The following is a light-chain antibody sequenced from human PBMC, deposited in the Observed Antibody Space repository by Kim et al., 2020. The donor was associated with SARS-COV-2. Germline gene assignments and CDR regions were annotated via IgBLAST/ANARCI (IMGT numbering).Light chain of an antibody. J-gene: IGLJ1*01. CDR2: GKN. V-gene: IGLV3-19*01. CDR3: NSRDSSGNPYV. CDR1: SLRSYY. Sequence: ALGQTVRITCQGDSLRSYYASWYQQKPGQAPVLVIYGKNNRPSGIPDRFSGSSSGNTASLTITGAQAEDGADYYCNSRDSSGNPYVFGTGTKVTVL.